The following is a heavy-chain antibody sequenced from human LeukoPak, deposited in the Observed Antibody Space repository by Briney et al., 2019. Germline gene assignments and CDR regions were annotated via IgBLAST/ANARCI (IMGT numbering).Heavy chain of an antibody. D-gene: IGHD3-22*01. Sequence: SGGSLRLSCAASGFTFSSYGMSWVRQAPGKGLEWVANIKQDGSEKYYVDSVKGRFTISRDNSKNTLYLQMNSLRAEDTAVYYCAKDLTYYYDSSGYYTFDYWGQGTLVTVSS. J-gene: IGHJ4*02. CDR3: AKDLTYYYDSSGYYTFDY. V-gene: IGHV3-7*01. CDR2: IKQDGSEK. CDR1: GFTFSSYG.